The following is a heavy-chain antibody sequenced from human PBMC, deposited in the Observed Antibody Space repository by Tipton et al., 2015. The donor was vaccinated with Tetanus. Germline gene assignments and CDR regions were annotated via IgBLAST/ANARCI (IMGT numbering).Heavy chain of an antibody. D-gene: IGHD2-2*01. J-gene: IGHJ6*02. Sequence: QSGAEVKKPGASVKVSCKASGYTFTSYGLNWVRKAAGRGFEWMGWLNPKSGGAAYAPRFQGRVTMTTNTSITTAFMEVASLTYEDTAVYYCASGSSIRHGLDVWGHGTSVTVSS. V-gene: IGHV1-8*02. CDR1: GYTFTSYG. CDR3: ASGSSIRHGLDV. CDR2: LNPKSGGA.